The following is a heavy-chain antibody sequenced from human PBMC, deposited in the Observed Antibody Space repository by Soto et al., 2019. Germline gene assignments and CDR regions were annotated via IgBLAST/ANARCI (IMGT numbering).Heavy chain of an antibody. CDR3: ARRLRPGITGTLNYFGY. V-gene: IGHV1-3*01. D-gene: IGHD1-20*01. CDR2: INAGNGNT. J-gene: IGHJ4*02. CDR1: GYTFTSYA. Sequence: QVQLVQSGAEVKKPGASVKVSCKASGYTFTSYAMHWVRQAPGQRLEWMGWINAGNGNTKYSQKFQGRVTITRDTSASTAYMELSSLRSEDTAVYYCARRLRPGITGTLNYFGYWGQGTLVTVSS.